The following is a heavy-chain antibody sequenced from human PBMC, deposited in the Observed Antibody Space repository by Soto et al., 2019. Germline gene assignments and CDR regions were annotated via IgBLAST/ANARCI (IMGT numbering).Heavy chain of an antibody. D-gene: IGHD3-16*02. V-gene: IGHV1-2*04. Sequence: ASVKVSCKASGYTFTGYYMHWVRQAPGQGLEWMGWINPNSGGTNYAQKFQGWVTMTRDTSISTAYMELSRLRSDDTAVYYCARGIVGPAYYFDYWGQGTLVTVSS. CDR1: GYTFTGYY. J-gene: IGHJ4*02. CDR3: ARGIVGPAYYFDY. CDR2: INPNSGGT.